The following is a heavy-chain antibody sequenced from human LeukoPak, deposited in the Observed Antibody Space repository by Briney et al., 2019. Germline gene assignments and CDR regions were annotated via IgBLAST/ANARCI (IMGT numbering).Heavy chain of an antibody. D-gene: IGHD2-2*01. J-gene: IGHJ3*02. CDR2: ISAYNGNT. V-gene: IGHV1-18*01. CDR1: VYTFTSYG. Sequence: ASVKVSCKASVYTFTSYGISWVRQAPGQGLEWMGWISAYNGNTNYAQKLQGRVTMTTDTSTSTAYMELRSLRSDDTAVYYCARDRVPAAFYANAFDIWGQGTMVTVSS. CDR3: ARDRVPAAFYANAFDI.